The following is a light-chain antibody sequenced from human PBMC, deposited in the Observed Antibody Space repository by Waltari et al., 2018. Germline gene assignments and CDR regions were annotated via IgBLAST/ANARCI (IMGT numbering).Light chain of an antibody. CDR3: YSSDSTGLRV. V-gene: IGLV3-10*01. Sequence: SYELTQTPSVSVSPGQTARITCSGQELPRQYAYWFHQKSGQAPRLVIYEDTKRPSGIPERFSGSSSGTVATLTITGAQVDDEADYYCYSSDSTGLRVFGGGTTVVVL. J-gene: IGLJ1*01. CDR1: ELPRQY. CDR2: EDT.